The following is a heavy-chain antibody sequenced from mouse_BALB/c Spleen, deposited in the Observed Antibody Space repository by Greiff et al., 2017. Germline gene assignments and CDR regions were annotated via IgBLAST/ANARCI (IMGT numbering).Heavy chain of an antibody. J-gene: IGHJ1*01. D-gene: IGHD1-1*01. CDR1: GYTFTSYD. V-gene: IGHV1-85*01. Sequence: VQLQQSGAELVKPGASVKLSCKASGYTFTSYDINWVRQRPEQGLEWIGWIFPVDGSTKYNEKFKGKATLTTDKSSSTAYMQLSRLTSEDSAVYFCARGATVVARNWYFDVWGAGTTVTVSS. CDR3: ARGATVVARNWYFDV. CDR2: IFPVDGST.